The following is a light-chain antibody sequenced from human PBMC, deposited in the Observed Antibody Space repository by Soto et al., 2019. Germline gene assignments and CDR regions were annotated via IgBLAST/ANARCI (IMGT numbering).Light chain of an antibody. CDR3: KSFTTSSTYV. CDR1: SSDIGSYNY. CDR2: DVS. Sequence: QSALTQPASVSGSPGQSIAISCIGTSSDIGSYNYASWYQQHPGKAPKLMIYDVSNRPSGVSDRFSGSKSGNTASLTISGLQAEDEADYYCKSFTTSSTYVFGTGTKVTVL. J-gene: IGLJ1*01. V-gene: IGLV2-14*01.